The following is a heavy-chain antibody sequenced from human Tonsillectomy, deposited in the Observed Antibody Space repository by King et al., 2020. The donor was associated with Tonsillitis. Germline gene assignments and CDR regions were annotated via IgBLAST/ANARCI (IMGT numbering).Heavy chain of an antibody. V-gene: IGHV4-34*01. CDR1: GGSFSGYS. CDR3: ATSTTYHSPDCSSSSCPNWFDP. Sequence: VQLQQWGAGLLKPSETLSLTCAVYGGSFSGYSWSWIRQPPGKGLEWIGEINHSGSTNYNPSLKSRVTMSVDTSKNLFSLKLSSVTAADTAVYYCATSTTYHSPDCSSSSCPNWFDPWGQGTLVTVSS. CDR2: INHSGST. J-gene: IGHJ5*02. D-gene: IGHD2-2*01.